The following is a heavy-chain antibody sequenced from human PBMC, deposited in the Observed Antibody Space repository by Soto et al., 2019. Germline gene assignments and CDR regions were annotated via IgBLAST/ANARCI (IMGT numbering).Heavy chain of an antibody. CDR1: GVSISSYY. CDR3: ARSLHIVVVTPYGMDV. J-gene: IGHJ6*02. D-gene: IGHD2-21*02. CDR2: IYYSGST. V-gene: IGHV4-59*01. Sequence: SETLSLTCTVSGVSISSYYWSWIRQPPGKGLEWIGYIYYSGSTNYNPSLKSRVTISVDTSKNQFSLKLSSVTAADTAVYYCARSLHIVVVTPYGMDVWGQGTTVTVSS.